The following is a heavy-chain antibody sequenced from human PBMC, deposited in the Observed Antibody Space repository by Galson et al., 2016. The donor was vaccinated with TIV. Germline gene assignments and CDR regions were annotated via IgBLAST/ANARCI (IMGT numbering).Heavy chain of an antibody. J-gene: IGHJ4*02. CDR2: INTDTGHP. Sequence: APGQGFEWMGWINTDTGHPTYAQGFTGRFVFSLDTSVNTAYLEITSLRTEDTAVYYCAREKAGPGYWGQGTLITVSS. D-gene: IGHD6-19*01. V-gene: IGHV7-4-1*02. CDR3: AREKAGPGY.